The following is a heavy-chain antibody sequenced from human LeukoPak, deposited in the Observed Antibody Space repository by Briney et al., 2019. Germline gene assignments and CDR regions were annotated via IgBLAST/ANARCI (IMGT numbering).Heavy chain of an antibody. V-gene: IGHV3-21*01. CDR3: VRGDTRDY. D-gene: IGHD3-16*01. CDR1: GFIFSHYW. J-gene: IGHJ4*02. CDR2: INSAGTTT. Sequence: GGSLRLSCGASGFIFSHYWMSWVRQASGKGLEWVASINSAGTTTHYADSVKGRLTISRDNARNSLYLQVNSLRGEDTAVYYCVRGDTRDYWGQGTLITVSS.